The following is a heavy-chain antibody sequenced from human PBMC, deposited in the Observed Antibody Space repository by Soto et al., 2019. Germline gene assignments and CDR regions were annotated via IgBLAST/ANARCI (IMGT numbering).Heavy chain of an antibody. D-gene: IGHD6-19*01. CDR2: IYYSGST. V-gene: IGHV4-39*07. J-gene: IGHJ5*02. Sequence: TLSLTCTVSGGSISSSSYYWGWIRQPPGKGLEWIGSIYYSGSTYYNPSLKSRVTISVDTSKNQFSLKLSSVTAADTAVYYCARMTKAVAGTNRFAPWGQGTMVTVSA. CDR3: ARMTKAVAGTNRFAP. CDR1: GGSISSSSYY.